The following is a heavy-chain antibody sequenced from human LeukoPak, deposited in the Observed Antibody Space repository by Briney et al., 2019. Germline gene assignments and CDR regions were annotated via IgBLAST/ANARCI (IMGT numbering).Heavy chain of an antibody. V-gene: IGHV4-34*01. CDR1: GGSLSGYY. Sequence: SETLSLTCAVYGGSLSGYYWSWIRQPPGKGLEWIGEINHSGSTNYNPSLKSRVTISVDTSKNQFSLKLSSVTAADTAVYYCARGPGAGNFDYWGQGTLVTVSS. CDR2: INHSGST. J-gene: IGHJ4*02. CDR3: ARGPGAGNFDY. D-gene: IGHD6-19*01.